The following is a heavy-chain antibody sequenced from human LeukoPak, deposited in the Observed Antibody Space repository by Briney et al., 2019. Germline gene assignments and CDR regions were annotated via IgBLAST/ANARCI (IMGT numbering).Heavy chain of an antibody. CDR1: GFTFSSYW. CDR3: ARRPTVTTPLTA. J-gene: IGHJ5*02. D-gene: IGHD4-17*01. CDR2: IKQDESEK. V-gene: IGHV3-7*05. Sequence: QPGGALRLSCAASGFTFSSYWMSCVRQAPAKRLEWVANIKQDESEKYYVDSVKGRFTISRDNAKNSMYLQMNSLRAEDTAVYYCARRPTVTTPLTAWGQGTLVTVSS.